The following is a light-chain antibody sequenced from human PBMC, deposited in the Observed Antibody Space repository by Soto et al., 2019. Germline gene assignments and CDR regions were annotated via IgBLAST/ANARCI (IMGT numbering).Light chain of an antibody. Sequence: QSALTQPASVSGSPGQSITLSCTRTSSGVENYNLVSWYQHHPCKAPKLMIYEGSQRPSGVSDRFSGSKSGNTASLTISGLQAEDEADDYCSSYAGAVVFGGGTKLTVL. CDR3: SSYAGAVV. CDR1: SSGVENYNL. CDR2: EGS. V-gene: IGLV2-23*01. J-gene: IGLJ2*01.